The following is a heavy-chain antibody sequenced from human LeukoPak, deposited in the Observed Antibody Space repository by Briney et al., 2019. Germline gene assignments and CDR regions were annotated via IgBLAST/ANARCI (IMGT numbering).Heavy chain of an antibody. CDR1: GGSISSYY. V-gene: IGHV4-59*12. Sequence: PSETLSLTCTVSGGSISSYYWSWIRQPPGKGLEWIGYIYYSGSTYYNPSLKSRVTISIDTSKNQFSLKLSSVTAADAAVYYCARDPDYYGSGSRYFDYWGQGTLVTVSS. D-gene: IGHD3-10*01. J-gene: IGHJ4*02. CDR3: ARDPDYYGSGSRYFDY. CDR2: IYYSGST.